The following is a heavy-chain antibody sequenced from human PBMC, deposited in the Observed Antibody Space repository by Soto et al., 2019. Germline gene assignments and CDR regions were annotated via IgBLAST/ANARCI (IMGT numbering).Heavy chain of an antibody. CDR1: GGSISSGSYS. CDR3: ARGGYDFWSGLDP. D-gene: IGHD3-3*01. J-gene: IGHJ5*02. CDR2: IYPSGNT. Sequence: QLQLQESGSVLVKPSQTLSLTCAVSGGSISSGSYSWSWMRQSPGGGLEWLGYIYPSGNTYYNPSLKNRVTMSIDRSKNQFCLKLSSVTAADTAVYYCARGGYDFWSGLDPWGQGTLVTVSS. V-gene: IGHV4-30-2*06.